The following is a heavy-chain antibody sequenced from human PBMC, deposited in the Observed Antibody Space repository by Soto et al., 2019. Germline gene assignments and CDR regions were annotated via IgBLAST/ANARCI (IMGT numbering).Heavy chain of an antibody. D-gene: IGHD3-9*01. V-gene: IGHV3-33*01. Sequence: QVQLVESGGGVVQPGRSLRLSCAASGFTFSSYGMHWVRQAPGKGLEWVAVIWYDGSNKYYADSVKGRFTISRDNSKNTLYLQMNSLRAEDTAVYYCARDPVLRYFDWLAPGGMDVWGQGTTVTVPS. CDR1: GFTFSSYG. CDR2: IWYDGSNK. J-gene: IGHJ6*02. CDR3: ARDPVLRYFDWLAPGGMDV.